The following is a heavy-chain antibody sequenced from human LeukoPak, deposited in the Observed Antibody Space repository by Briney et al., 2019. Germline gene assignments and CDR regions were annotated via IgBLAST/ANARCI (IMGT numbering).Heavy chain of an antibody. CDR1: GFSFTDYP. Sequence: PGGSLRLACATSGFSFTDYPMNWVRQAPGKGLEWISNIRTTAEGAKYAYYADSVKGRVTISRDDGKNTLYLHMNSLRDDDTSFFQAEDGIRDAFDYWGQGILVTVSS. V-gene: IGHV3-48*02. D-gene: IGHD3-3*02. CDR2: IRTTAEGAKYA. J-gene: IGHJ4*02. CDR3: EDGIRDAFDY.